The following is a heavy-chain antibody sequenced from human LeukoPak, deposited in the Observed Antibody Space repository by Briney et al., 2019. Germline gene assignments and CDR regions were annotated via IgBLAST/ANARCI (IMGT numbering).Heavy chain of an antibody. V-gene: IGHV3-21*01. CDR2: IGSRSTSI. Sequence: GGSLRLSXAASGFTFTSHSMNWVSQAPGKGLEWVSSIGSRSTSIYYADSVKGRFTISRDNAKNSLYLQMNSLRAEDTAVYYCARESSESFDIWGQGTMVTVSS. J-gene: IGHJ3*02. CDR1: GFTFTSHS. CDR3: ARESSESFDI. D-gene: IGHD6-25*01.